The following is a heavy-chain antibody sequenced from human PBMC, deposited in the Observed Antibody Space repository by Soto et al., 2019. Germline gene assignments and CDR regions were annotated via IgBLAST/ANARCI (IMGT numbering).Heavy chain of an antibody. V-gene: IGHV3-53*01. CDR1: GFTVSSNY. D-gene: IGHD4-4*01. Sequence: LRLSCAASGFTVSSNYMSWVRQAPGKGLEWVSVIYSGGSTYYADSVKGRFTISRDNSKNTLYLQMNSLRAEDTAVYYCAQKTTAGAFDIWGQGTMVTVSS. CDR3: AQKTTAGAFDI. J-gene: IGHJ3*02. CDR2: IYSGGST.